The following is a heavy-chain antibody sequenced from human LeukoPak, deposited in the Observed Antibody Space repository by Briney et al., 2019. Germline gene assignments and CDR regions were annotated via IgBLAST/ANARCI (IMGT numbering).Heavy chain of an antibody. Sequence: SETLSLTCAVYGGSFSGYYWSWIRQPPGKGLEWIREINHSGSTNYNPSLKSRVTISVDTSKNQFSLKLSSVTAADTAVYYCARSSSGWHFDYWGQGTLVTVSS. CDR3: ARSSSGWHFDY. V-gene: IGHV4-34*01. D-gene: IGHD6-19*01. CDR2: INHSGST. J-gene: IGHJ4*02. CDR1: GGSFSGYY.